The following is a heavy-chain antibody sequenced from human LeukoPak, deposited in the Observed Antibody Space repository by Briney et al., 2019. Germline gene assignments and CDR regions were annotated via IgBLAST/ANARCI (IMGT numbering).Heavy chain of an antibody. CDR2: INPNSGGT. V-gene: IGHV1-2*02. CDR3: ARDRSRVTMIVEWCAFDI. Sequence: ASVTVSCTASGYTFTGYYMHWVRQAPGQGLEWMGWINPNSGGTNYAQKFQGRVTMTRDTSISTAYMELSRLRSDDTAVYYCARDRSRVTMIVEWCAFDIWGQGTMVTVSS. CDR1: GYTFTGYY. D-gene: IGHD3-22*01. J-gene: IGHJ3*02.